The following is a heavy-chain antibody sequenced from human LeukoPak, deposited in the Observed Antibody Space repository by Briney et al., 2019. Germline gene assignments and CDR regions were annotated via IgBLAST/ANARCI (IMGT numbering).Heavy chain of an antibody. CDR1: GYSFTTYW. V-gene: IGHV5-51*01. CDR3: ARRLTYYGDYRPYFDY. CDR2: IYPGDSDT. J-gene: IGHJ4*02. Sequence: GESLEISCKGSGYSFTTYWIGWVRQMPGKGLEWMGIIYPGDSDTGYSPSFQGQVTISADKSISTAYLQWSSLKASDTAMYYCARRLTYYGDYRPYFDYWGQGTLVTVSS. D-gene: IGHD4-17*01.